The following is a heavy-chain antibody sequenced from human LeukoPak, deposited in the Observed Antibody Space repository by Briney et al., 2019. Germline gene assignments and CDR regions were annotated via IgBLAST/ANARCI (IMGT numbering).Heavy chain of an antibody. V-gene: IGHV3-30*18. CDR3: AKHPSGGSGYYDY. Sequence: PGGSLRLSCAASGFTFSSYGMHWVRQVPGKGLEWVAVISYDGSNKYYADSVKGRFTISRDNSKNTLYLQMNSLRAEDTAVYYCAKHPSGGSGYYDYWGQGTLVTVSS. J-gene: IGHJ4*02. CDR2: ISYDGSNK. CDR1: GFTFSSYG. D-gene: IGHD3-22*01.